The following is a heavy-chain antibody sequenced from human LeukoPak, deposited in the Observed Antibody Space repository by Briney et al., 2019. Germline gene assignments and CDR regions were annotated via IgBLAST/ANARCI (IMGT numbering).Heavy chain of an antibody. J-gene: IGHJ4*02. CDR3: ARKGLGDY. CDR1: GFTFSNAW. Sequence: HPGGSLRLSCAASGFTFSNAWMSWVRQAPGKGLEWVANIKQDGSQKYYVDSVKGRFTISRDNAKNSLYLQMNSLRAEDTAVYYCARKGLGDYWGQGTLVTVSS. V-gene: IGHV3-7*01. CDR2: IKQDGSQK. D-gene: IGHD3-16*01.